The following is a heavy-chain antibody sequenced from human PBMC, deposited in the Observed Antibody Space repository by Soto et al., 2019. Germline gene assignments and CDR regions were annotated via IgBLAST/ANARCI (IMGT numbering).Heavy chain of an antibody. CDR1: GYIFITYG. Sequence: QVQLVQSGAEVKKPGASVKVPCKASGYIFITYGISWVRQAPGQGLEWMGRISTYNGNTNYAQNLQGRVTMTADTSTNTAYMELRSLRSDDTAVYYCARDLDGSGSYYTGYWGPGTLVTVSS. CDR3: ARDLDGSGSYYTGY. D-gene: IGHD3-10*01. CDR2: ISTYNGNT. V-gene: IGHV1-18*01. J-gene: IGHJ4*02.